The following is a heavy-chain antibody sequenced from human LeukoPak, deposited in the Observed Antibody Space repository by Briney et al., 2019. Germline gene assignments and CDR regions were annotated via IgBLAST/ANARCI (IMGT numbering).Heavy chain of an antibody. Sequence: ASVKVSCKASGYIFNAYGISGVRQAPGQGLEWLGWINSNNGNTNYPQKFQGRVTVTTDTSRTTAYMELTSLTSDDTAIYYCAREVNAAYCSDDCNSGQFFDHWGQGTLVIVSS. CDR3: AREVNAAYCSDDCNSGQFFDH. V-gene: IGHV1-18*01. D-gene: IGHD2-21*01. CDR1: GYIFNAYG. CDR2: INSNNGNT. J-gene: IGHJ4*02.